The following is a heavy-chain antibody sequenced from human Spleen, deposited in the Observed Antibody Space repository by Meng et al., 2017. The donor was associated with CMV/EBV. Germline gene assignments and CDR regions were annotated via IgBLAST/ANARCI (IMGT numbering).Heavy chain of an antibody. J-gene: IGHJ4*02. CDR3: AKFPCARCYSDFDY. CDR1: GFTFSSYA. Sequence: GESLKISCAASGFTFSSYAMSWVRQAPGKGLEWVSAISGSGGSTYYADSVKGRFTISRDNSKNTLYLQMNSLRAEDTAVYYCAKFPCARCYSDFDYWGQGTLVTVSS. D-gene: IGHD2-2*02. CDR2: ISGSGGST. V-gene: IGHV3-23*01.